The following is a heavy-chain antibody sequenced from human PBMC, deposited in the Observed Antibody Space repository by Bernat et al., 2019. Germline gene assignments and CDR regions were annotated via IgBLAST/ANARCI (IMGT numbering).Heavy chain of an antibody. CDR1: GYTFTTYT. CDR3: ARVFRGADWHPTGFDP. Sequence: QAQLVQSGAEVKRPGASVKVSCKASGYTFTTYTIHWVRQAPGQRLEWMGWRNPFNGNRRCSQKFQDRFTLTTDTSATTAYMELSGLRSDDTAVYYCARVFRGADWHPTGFDPWGQGTLVTVSS. J-gene: IGHJ5*02. V-gene: IGHV1-3*01. D-gene: IGHD3-9*01. CDR2: RNPFNGNR.